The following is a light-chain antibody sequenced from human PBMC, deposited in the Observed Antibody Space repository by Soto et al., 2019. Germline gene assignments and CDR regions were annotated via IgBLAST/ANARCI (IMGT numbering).Light chain of an antibody. CDR3: QQSFSTPQT. V-gene: IGKV1-39*01. J-gene: IGKJ4*01. CDR1: QSINIY. Sequence: DIQMTQSRSSVSASVGDSVTISCPASQSINIYLSWYQQKPGKDPKLLINVASTLQGGVPYRVSGSGSGTEFTLAISSLQPEDAATYYGQQSFSTPQTFGGGTKVDIK. CDR2: VAS.